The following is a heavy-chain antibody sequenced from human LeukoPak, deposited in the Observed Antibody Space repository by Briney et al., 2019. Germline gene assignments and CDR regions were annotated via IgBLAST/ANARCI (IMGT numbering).Heavy chain of an antibody. D-gene: IGHD3-16*02. CDR1: GGSISSYY. CDR2: IYYSGST. J-gene: IGHJ4*02. CDR3: ARVRLGELSDFDY. V-gene: IGHV4-59*01. Sequence: SETLSLTCTVSGGSISSYYWSWIRQPQGKGLEWIGYIYYSGSTNYNPSLKSRVTISVDTSKNQFSLKLSSVTAADTAVYYCARVRLGELSDFDYWGQGTLVTVSS.